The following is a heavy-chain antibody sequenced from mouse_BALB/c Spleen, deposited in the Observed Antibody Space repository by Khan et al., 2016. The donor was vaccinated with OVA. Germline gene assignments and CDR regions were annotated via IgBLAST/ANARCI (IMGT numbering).Heavy chain of an antibody. CDR1: GYTFTNYG. CDR2: INTYTGEP. D-gene: IGHD2-10*01. Sequence: QIQLVQSGPELKKPGETVKISCKASGYTFTNYGMNWVKQAPGKGLKWMGWINTYTGEPTYADDFKGRFAFSLETSASTAYLQINNLKKEETATYFGARPPYFSYVMVYWGQGTSVTVSS. V-gene: IGHV9-3-1*01. J-gene: IGHJ4*01. CDR3: ARPPYFSYVMVY.